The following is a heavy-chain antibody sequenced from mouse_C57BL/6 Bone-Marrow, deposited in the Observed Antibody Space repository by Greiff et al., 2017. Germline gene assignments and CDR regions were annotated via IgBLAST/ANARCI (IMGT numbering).Heavy chain of an antibody. CDR1: GFNIKDDY. CDR2: IDPANGNT. J-gene: IGHJ3*01. CDR3: ARRNYYYVGY. Sequence: EVQLQQSVAELVRPGASVKLSCTASGFNIKDDYMHWVKQRPEQGLEWIGWIDPANGNTEYASKFQGKATITADTSSNTAYLQLSSLTSEDTAVYYCARRNYYYVGYGGRGTLVMVSA. V-gene: IGHV14-4*01. D-gene: IGHD1-1*01.